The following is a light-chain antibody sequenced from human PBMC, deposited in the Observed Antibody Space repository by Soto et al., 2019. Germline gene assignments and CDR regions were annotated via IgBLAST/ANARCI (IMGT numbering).Light chain of an antibody. J-gene: IGLJ1*01. CDR1: SSNIGAGYD. Sequence: QSVLTQPPAVSGAPGQRVTISRTGSSSNIGAGYDVHWYQQLPGTAPKLLIYGNSNRPSGVPDRFSGSKSGTSASLAITGLQAEDEADYYCQSYDSSLSGFYVFGTWTKVTVL. CDR3: QSYDSSLSGFYV. CDR2: GNS. V-gene: IGLV1-40*01.